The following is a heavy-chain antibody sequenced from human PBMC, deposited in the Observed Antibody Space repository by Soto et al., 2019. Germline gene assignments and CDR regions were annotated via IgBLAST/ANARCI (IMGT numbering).Heavy chain of an antibody. CDR1: GGSISRSNW. J-gene: IGHJ3*02. V-gene: IGHV4-4*02. CDR2: IYDTGTT. D-gene: IGHD2-21*01. Sequence: SETLSLTCAVSGGSISRSNWWSWVRQPPGKGLEWIGEIYDTGTTNYNPSLKSRVIISVDKSKNQFSLRLSSVTAADTAVYYCARFNIAIDAFDIWGQGTMVTVSS. CDR3: ARFNIAIDAFDI.